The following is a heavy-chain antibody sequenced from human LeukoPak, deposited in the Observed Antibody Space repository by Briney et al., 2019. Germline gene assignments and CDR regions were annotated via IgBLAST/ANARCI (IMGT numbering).Heavy chain of an antibody. Sequence: GGSLRLSCAASGFTFSSYAMHWVRQAPGKGLEYVSAISSNGGSTYYANSVKGRFTISRDNSKNTLYLQMGSLRAEDMAVYYCARDLGFGELYFDYWGQGTLVTVSS. V-gene: IGHV3-64*01. CDR3: ARDLGFGELYFDY. CDR2: ISSNGGST. CDR1: GFTFSSYA. D-gene: IGHD3-10*01. J-gene: IGHJ4*02.